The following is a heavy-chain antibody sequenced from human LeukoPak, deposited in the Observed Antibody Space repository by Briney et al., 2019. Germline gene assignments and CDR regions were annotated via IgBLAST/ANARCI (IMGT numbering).Heavy chain of an antibody. V-gene: IGHV3-30*02. CDR3: AKVLDSSGWSSFDP. CDR1: GFTFSSYG. D-gene: IGHD6-19*01. Sequence: GGSLRLSCAASGFTFSSYGMHWVRQAPGKGLEWVAFIRYDGSNQYYLDSVKGRFTISRDSSKNTLYLQMNSLRTEDTAVYYCAKVLDSSGWSSFDPWGQGTLVTVSS. J-gene: IGHJ5*02. CDR2: IRYDGSNQ.